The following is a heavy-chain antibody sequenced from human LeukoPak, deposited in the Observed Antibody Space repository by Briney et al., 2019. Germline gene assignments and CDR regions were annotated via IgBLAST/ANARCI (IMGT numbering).Heavy chain of an antibody. CDR2: MSSSDDGR. Sequence: PGGSLRLSCATSGFSFSSYAMSWVRQAPGKGLEWVSAMSSSDDGRYYAASVRGRFTISRDNAKNSLHLQMNSLRVEDTAIYNCARGPGFLIDFWGQGTLVTVSS. V-gene: IGHV3-23*01. J-gene: IGHJ4*02. CDR3: ARGPGFLIDF. D-gene: IGHD1-14*01. CDR1: GFSFSSYA.